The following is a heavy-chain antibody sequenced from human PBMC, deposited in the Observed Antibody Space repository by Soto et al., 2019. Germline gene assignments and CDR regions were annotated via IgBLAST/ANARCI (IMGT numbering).Heavy chain of an antibody. V-gene: IGHV3-33*01. J-gene: IGHJ4*02. CDR2: INDGSEE. Sequence: QVQLVGSGGGVVRPGTSLRLSCAATGFSFSAHGMHWVRQAPGKGLEWLAVINDGSEEGYADSVRGRFTISRDNARNSLYLQMDNVRAEVSALFVCARDDLFVDNGLDHWGEGTLVTVSS. D-gene: IGHD1-1*01. CDR1: GFSFSAHG. CDR3: ARDDLFVDNGLDH.